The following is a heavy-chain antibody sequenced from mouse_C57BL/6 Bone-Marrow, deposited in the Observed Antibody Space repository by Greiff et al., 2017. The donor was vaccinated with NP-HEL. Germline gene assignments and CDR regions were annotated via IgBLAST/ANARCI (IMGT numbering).Heavy chain of an antibody. D-gene: IGHD2-4*01. CDR1: GYTFTSYW. V-gene: IGHV1-64*01. J-gene: IGHJ1*03. CDR3: ARGGLRRRLYWYFDV. Sequence: QFQLQPPGAELVKPGASVKLSFKASGYTFTSYWMHWVKQRPGQGLEWIGMIHPNSGSTNSNEKFKSKATLTVDKSSSTAYMQLSSLTSEDSAVYYCARGGLRRRLYWYFDVWGTGTTVTVSS. CDR2: IHPNSGST.